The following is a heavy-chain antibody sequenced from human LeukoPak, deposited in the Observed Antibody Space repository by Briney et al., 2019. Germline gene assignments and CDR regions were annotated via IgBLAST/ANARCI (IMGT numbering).Heavy chain of an antibody. D-gene: IGHD6-6*01. CDR1: GGSISSYY. CDR2: IYYSGST. V-gene: IGHV4-59*12. J-gene: IGHJ3*02. CDR3: ARVTYSSSSISVDGFDI. Sequence: SETLSLTCTVSGGSISSYYWSWIRQPPGKGLEWIGYIYYSGSTNYNPSLKSRVTISVDTSKNQFSLKLRSVTAADTAVYCARVTYSSSSISVDGFDIWGQGTMVTVSS.